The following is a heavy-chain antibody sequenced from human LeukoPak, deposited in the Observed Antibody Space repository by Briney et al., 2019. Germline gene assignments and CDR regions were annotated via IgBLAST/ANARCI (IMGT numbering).Heavy chain of an antibody. Sequence: GGSLILSCAASGFTVSSSYMNWVRQAPGKGLEWVSSISSSSSYIYYADSVKGRFTISRDNAKNSLYLQMNSLRAEDTAVYYCARRHDYSNYPDYWGQGTLVTVSS. J-gene: IGHJ4*02. CDR1: GFTVSSSY. V-gene: IGHV3-21*01. CDR3: ARRHDYSNYPDY. CDR2: ISSSSSYI. D-gene: IGHD4-11*01.